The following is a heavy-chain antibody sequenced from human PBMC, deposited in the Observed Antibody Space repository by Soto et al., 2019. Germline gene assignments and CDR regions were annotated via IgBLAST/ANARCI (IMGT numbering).Heavy chain of an antibody. CDR1: GFTFSSYA. J-gene: IGHJ4*02. CDR2: ISGSGGST. CDR3: AKQAYSSSWSYFDY. D-gene: IGHD6-13*01. V-gene: IGHV3-23*01. Sequence: GESLKISCAASGFTFSSYAMSWVRQAPGKGLEWVSTISGSGGSTYYADSVKGRFTISRDDSKNTLYLQMNSLRAEDTALYYCAKQAYSSSWSYFDYWGQGTLVTVSS.